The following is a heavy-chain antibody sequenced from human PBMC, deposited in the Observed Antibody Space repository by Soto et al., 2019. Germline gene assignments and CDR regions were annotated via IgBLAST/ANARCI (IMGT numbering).Heavy chain of an antibody. D-gene: IGHD4-17*01. CDR2: ISYDGSNK. Sequence: QVQLVESGGGVVQPGRSLRLSCAASGFTFSSYGMHWVRQAPGKGLEWVAVISYDGSNKYYADSVKGRFTISRDNSKNTLYLQMNSLRAEDTAVYYCAKPHLDSGDGYYFDYWGQGTLVTVSS. J-gene: IGHJ4*02. CDR1: GFTFSSYG. V-gene: IGHV3-30*18. CDR3: AKPHLDSGDGYYFDY.